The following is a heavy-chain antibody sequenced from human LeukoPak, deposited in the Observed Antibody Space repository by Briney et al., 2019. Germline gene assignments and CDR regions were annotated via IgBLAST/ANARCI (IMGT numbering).Heavy chain of an antibody. J-gene: IGHJ4*02. D-gene: IGHD3-3*01. V-gene: IGHV4-39*07. Sequence: SETLSLTCTVPGGSISSSSYYWGWARQPPGKGLEWNGSIYYSGSTYYHPSFKSRATIPVATSKNQFFLKLSSLTATNRAVYYFAGPLSSDFWSGYYGGYFDDWGQGTLVTVSS. CDR1: GGSISSSSYY. CDR2: IYYSGST. CDR3: AGPLSSDFWSGYYGGYFDD.